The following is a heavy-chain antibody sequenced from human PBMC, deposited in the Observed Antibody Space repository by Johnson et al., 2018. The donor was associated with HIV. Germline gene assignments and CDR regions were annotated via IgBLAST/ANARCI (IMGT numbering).Heavy chain of an antibody. D-gene: IGHD1-26*01. J-gene: IGHJ3*02. V-gene: IGHV3-43*01. CDR1: GFTFDDYT. CDR2: ISWDGGST. Sequence: VQLVESGGVVVQPGGSLRLSCAASGFTFDDYTMHWVRQAPGKGLEWVSLISWDGGSTYYADSVKGRFTISRDDSKSIAYLQMNSLKTEDTARYFCTSGGYPWGAFDIWGRGTVVIVSS. CDR3: TSGGYPWGAFDI.